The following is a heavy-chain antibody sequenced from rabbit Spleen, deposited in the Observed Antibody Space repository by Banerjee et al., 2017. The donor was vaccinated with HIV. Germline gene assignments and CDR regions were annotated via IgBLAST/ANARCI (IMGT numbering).Heavy chain of an antibody. D-gene: IGHD6-1*01. CDR3: ARDTYGDGGYVYAFNL. Sequence: QSLEESGGDLVKPGASLTLTCTASGFSFSSSYYMCWVRQPPGKGLEWIACIYAGSSGSTYYANWAVGRFTISKTSSTTVTLRMTSLTAADTATYFCARDTYGDGGYVYAFNLWGPGTLVTVS. J-gene: IGHJ4*01. CDR2: IYAGSSGST. V-gene: IGHV1S40*01. CDR1: GFSFSSSYY.